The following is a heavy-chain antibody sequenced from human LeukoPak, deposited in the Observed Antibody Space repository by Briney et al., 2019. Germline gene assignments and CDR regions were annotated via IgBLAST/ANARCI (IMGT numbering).Heavy chain of an antibody. D-gene: IGHD6-19*01. CDR3: AKEAVAGLFDY. CDR2: ISGSGGST. V-gene: IGHV3-23*01. CDR1: GFTVSINS. J-gene: IGHJ4*02. Sequence: PGGSLRLSCTVSGFTVSINSMSWVRQAPGKGLEWVSAISGSGGSTYYADSVKGRFTISRDNSKNTLYLQMNSLRAEDTAVYYCAKEAVAGLFDYWGQGTLVTVSS.